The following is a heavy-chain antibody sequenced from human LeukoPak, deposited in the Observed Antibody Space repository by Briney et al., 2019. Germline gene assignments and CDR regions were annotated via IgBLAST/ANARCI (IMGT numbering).Heavy chain of an antibody. J-gene: IGHJ3*02. Sequence: PGGSLGLSCAASGFTFSSYAMSWVRQAPGKGLEWVSAISGSGGSTYYADSVKGRFTISRDNSKNTLYLQMNSLRAEDTAVYYCAVTAMVTLGGDAFDIWGQGTMVTVSS. CDR2: ISGSGGST. V-gene: IGHV3-23*01. CDR1: GFTFSSYA. D-gene: IGHD5-18*01. CDR3: AVTAMVTLGGDAFDI.